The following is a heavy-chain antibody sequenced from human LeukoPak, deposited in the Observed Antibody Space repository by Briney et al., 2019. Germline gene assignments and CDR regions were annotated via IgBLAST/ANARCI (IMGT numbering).Heavy chain of an antibody. D-gene: IGHD2-2*01. Sequence: SETLSLTCTVSGGSISSYYWSWIRQPPGKGLEWIGYIYYSGSTNYNPSLKRRVTISVDTSKNQFSLKLSSLTAADTAVYYCARGVVPGAVVGSDPWGQGTLVTVSS. J-gene: IGHJ5*02. CDR3: ARGVVPGAVVGSDP. V-gene: IGHV4-59*01. CDR1: GGSISSYY. CDR2: IYYSGST.